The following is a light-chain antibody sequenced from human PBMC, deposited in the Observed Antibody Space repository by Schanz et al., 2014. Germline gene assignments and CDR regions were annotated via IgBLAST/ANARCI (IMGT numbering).Light chain of an antibody. Sequence: QSALTQPASVSGSPGQSVTISCSGTSSDVGGYNLVSWYQQHPGKVPKLMIYEGSQRPSGVSNRFSGSKSGNTASLTISGLQAEDEADYYCSSYTSSDNLVFGGGTKVTVL. V-gene: IGLV2-14*02. CDR1: SSDVGGYNL. J-gene: IGLJ3*02. CDR2: EGS. CDR3: SSYTSSDNLV.